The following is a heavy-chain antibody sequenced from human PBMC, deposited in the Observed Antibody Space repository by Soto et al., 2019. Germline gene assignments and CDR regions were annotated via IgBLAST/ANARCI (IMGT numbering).Heavy chain of an antibody. D-gene: IGHD6-13*01. V-gene: IGHV1-8*01. CDR2: MNTNSDDT. Sequence: ASVKVSCKTSGYTFTSYDINWVRQAPGQGLEWVGWMNTNSDDTRSAQKFQGRLTLTRDKSMRAVYMKLSNLRPDDTAVYYCAREWSAAGHFYGMDVWGQGTTVTVSS. CDR1: GYTFTSYD. CDR3: AREWSAAGHFYGMDV. J-gene: IGHJ6*02.